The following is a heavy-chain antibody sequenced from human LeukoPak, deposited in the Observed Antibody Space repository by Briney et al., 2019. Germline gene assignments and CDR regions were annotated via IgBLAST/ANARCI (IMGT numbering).Heavy chain of an antibody. J-gene: IGHJ4*02. V-gene: IGHV3-9*01. CDR3: AKDHYWSIDY. D-gene: IGHD3-3*01. CDR2: ISWNSGSI. CDR1: GFTFDDYA. Sequence: GGSLRLSCAASGFTFDDYAMHWVRQAPGKGLEWVSGISWNSGSIGYADSVKGRFTISRDNAKNSLYLQMNSLRAEDTGVYYCAKDHYWSIDYWGRGTLVTVSS.